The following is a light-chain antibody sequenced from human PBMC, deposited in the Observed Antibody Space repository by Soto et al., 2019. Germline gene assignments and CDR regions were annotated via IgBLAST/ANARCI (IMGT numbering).Light chain of an antibody. V-gene: IGLV1-44*01. CDR1: SSNIGSNT. CDR2: SNK. CDR3: AAWDDSLNGWV. Sequence: QAVVTQPPSASGTPGQRVTISCSGSSSNIGSNTVNWYQQLPGTAPKLLIYSNKQRPSGVPDRFSGSKSGTSASLAISGLQSEDEAHYYCAAWDDSLNGWVFGGGTKLTVL. J-gene: IGLJ3*02.